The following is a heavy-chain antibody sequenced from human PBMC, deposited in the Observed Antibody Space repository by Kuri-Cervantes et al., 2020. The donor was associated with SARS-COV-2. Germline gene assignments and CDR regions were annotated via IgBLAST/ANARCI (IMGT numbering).Heavy chain of an antibody. CDR2: ISYDGSNK. CDR3: AKGWNSLDP. J-gene: IGHJ5*02. V-gene: IGHV3-30*18. Sequence: GGSLRLSCAASGFTFSSYGMHWVRQAPGKGLEWVAVISYDGSNKYYADSVKGRFTISRDNSKNTLYLQMNSLRAADTALYYCAKGWNSLDPWGQGTPVTVSS. D-gene: IGHD1-7*01. CDR1: GFTFSSYG.